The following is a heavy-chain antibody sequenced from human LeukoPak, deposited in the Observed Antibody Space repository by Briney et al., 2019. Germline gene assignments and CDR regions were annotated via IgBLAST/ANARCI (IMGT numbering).Heavy chain of an antibody. CDR1: GFTFSNDW. D-gene: IGHD2-2*01. J-gene: IGHJ4*02. V-gene: IGHV3-7*01. Sequence: GGSLRLSCAASGFTFSNDWMCWVRQAPGKGVEGVANINQDESKKYYADSVKGRFTISRDNPKHSLYLQMSTLTPQDTAIYYCARDHAYRAHYWRQGTLVTVSS. CDR2: INQDESKK. CDR3: ARDHAYRAHY.